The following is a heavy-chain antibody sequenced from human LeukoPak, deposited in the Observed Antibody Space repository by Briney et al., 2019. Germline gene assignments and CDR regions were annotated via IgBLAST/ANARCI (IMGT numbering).Heavy chain of an antibody. Sequence: PSETLSLTCTVSGGSISSSSYYWGWIRQPPGKGLEWIGSIYYSGSTYYNPSLKSRVTISVDTSKNQFSLKLSSVTAADTAVYYCASHGIAAAGTHIEYWGQGTLVTVSS. CDR1: GGSISSSSYY. D-gene: IGHD6-13*01. V-gene: IGHV4-39*07. CDR3: ASHGIAAAGTHIEY. CDR2: IYYSGST. J-gene: IGHJ4*02.